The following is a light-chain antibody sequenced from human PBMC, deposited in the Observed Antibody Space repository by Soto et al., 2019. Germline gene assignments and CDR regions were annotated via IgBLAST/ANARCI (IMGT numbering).Light chain of an antibody. CDR2: DAS. Sequence: EIVLTQSPATLSLSPGEIATLSCRASQTVRNNLAWYQQRPGQAPRLLIYDASNRATGIPVRFSGSGSGTDYTLTITNLEPEDFAIYYCQQRSNWPWTFGQGTKVDIK. V-gene: IGKV3-11*01. CDR1: QTVRNN. CDR3: QQRSNWPWT. J-gene: IGKJ1*01.